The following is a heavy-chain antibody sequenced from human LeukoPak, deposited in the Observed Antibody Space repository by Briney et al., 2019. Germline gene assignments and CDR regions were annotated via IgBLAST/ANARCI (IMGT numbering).Heavy chain of an antibody. CDR2: INSDGSST. Sequence: GGSLRLSCAASGFTFSSYWMHWVRQAPGKGLLWVSRINSDGSSTSYADSVKGRFTISRDNAKNTLYLQMNSLRAEDTAVYYCARGAAAAIPDYWGQGTLVTVSS. D-gene: IGHD2-2*02. CDR1: GFTFSSYW. CDR3: ARGAAAAIPDY. J-gene: IGHJ4*02. V-gene: IGHV3-74*01.